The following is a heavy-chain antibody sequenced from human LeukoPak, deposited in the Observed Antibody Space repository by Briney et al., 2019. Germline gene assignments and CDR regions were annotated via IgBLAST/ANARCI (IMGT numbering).Heavy chain of an antibody. J-gene: IGHJ4*02. CDR3: ARGEYYYDSSGYYLSPPDY. CDR1: GYTFTGYY. V-gene: IGHV1-2*02. Sequence: ASVKVSCKASGYTFTGYYMHWVRQAPGQGLEWMGWISPNSGGTNYAQKFQGRVTMTRDTSISTAYMELSRLRSDDTAVYYCARGEYYYDSSGYYLSPPDYWGQGTLVTVSS. D-gene: IGHD3-22*01. CDR2: ISPNSGGT.